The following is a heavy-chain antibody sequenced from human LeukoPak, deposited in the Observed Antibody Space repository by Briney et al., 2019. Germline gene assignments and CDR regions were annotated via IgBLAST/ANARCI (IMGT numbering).Heavy chain of an antibody. CDR2: ISSSSSTI. V-gene: IGHV3-48*01. CDR1: GFTFSSYS. J-gene: IGHJ4*02. CDR3: ARGDVVVVVAAPFYFDC. D-gene: IGHD2-15*01. Sequence: GGSLRLSCAASGFTFSSYSMNWVRQAPGKGLEWVSYISSSSSTIYYEDSVKGRFTISRDKAKNSLYLQMNSLRAEDTAVYYCARGDVVVVVAAPFYFDCWGQGTLVTVSS.